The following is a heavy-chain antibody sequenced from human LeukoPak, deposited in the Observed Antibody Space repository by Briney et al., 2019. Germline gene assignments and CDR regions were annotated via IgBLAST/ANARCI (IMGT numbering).Heavy chain of an antibody. CDR2: VWHDGSNR. CDR1: EFTFSSYA. CDR3: ARELFGSGSCPDY. V-gene: IGHV3-33*01. J-gene: IGHJ4*02. D-gene: IGHD3-10*01. Sequence: GGSLRLSCTAPEFTFSSYAIHWLRQAPGKGLEWVALVWHDGSNRYYADSVKGRFTISRDNSKNTVYLQMNSLRAEDTAVYYCARELFGSGSCPDYWGQGTLVTVSS.